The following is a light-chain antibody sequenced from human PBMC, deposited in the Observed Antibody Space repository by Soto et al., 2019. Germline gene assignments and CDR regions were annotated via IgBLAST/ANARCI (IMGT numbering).Light chain of an antibody. CDR2: GAS. V-gene: IGKV3-20*01. Sequence: EIVLTQSPGTLSLSPGERAPLSCRASQSVSSSYLAWYQQKPGQAPRLLIYGASNRATGIPARFSGSGSGTDFTLTISRLEPEDFAVYYCQQYDSSPKTFGQGTKVDIK. CDR1: QSVSSSY. CDR3: QQYDSSPKT. J-gene: IGKJ1*01.